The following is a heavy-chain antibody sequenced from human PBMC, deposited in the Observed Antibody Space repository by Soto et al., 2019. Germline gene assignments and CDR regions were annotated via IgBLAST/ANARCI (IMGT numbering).Heavy chain of an antibody. D-gene: IGHD6-13*01. CDR3: ARAPPGYSSSWFPNWFDP. Sequence: SETLSLTCTVSGGSISSYYWSWIRQPPGKGLEWIGYIYYSGSTNYNPSLKSRVTISVDTSKNQFSLKLSSVTAADTAVYYCARAPPGYSSSWFPNWFDPWGQGTLVTVSS. V-gene: IGHV4-59*01. CDR2: IYYSGST. J-gene: IGHJ5*02. CDR1: GGSISSYY.